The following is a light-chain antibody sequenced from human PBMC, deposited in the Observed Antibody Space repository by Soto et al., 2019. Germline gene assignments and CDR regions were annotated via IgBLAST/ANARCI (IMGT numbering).Light chain of an antibody. J-gene: IGLJ2*01. CDR3: QAWDSSTGV. V-gene: IGLV3-1*01. CDR1: KLGDKY. CDR2: QDS. Sequence: SYELTQPPSVSVSPGQTASITCSGDKLGDKYACWYQQKPGQSPVLVIYQDSKRPSGIPERFSGSNSGNTATLTLSGTQAMDEADYDCQAWDSSTGVFGGGTKLTVL.